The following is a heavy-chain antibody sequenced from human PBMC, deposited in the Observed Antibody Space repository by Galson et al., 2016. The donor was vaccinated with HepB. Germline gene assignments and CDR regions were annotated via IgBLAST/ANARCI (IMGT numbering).Heavy chain of an antibody. J-gene: IGHJ6*02. CDR3: ARAPIEVDGMRHYYYGMDV. V-gene: IGHV3-30-3*01. Sequence: SLSLSCAASGFSVNTYAVNWVRQAPGTGLEWVAVLSTNGLSPHYADSVKGRFTISKDNSKNTLDLQINSLRAEDTAEYYCARAPIEVDGMRHYYYGMDVWGQGTTVTVSS. CDR2: LSTNGLSP. CDR1: GFSVNTYA. D-gene: IGHD6-13*01.